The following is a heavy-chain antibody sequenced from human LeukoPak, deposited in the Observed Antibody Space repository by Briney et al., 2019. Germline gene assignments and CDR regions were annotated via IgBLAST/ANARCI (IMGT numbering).Heavy chain of an antibody. J-gene: IGHJ4*02. Sequence: PGGSLRLSCAASGFRFSSYWMSWVRQAPGKGLEWVANINQDGSEKYYVDSVKGRFTISRDNAKNSLYLQMNSLRAEDTAVYFCARDGRPFDYWGQGTLVTVSS. CDR3: ARDGRPFDY. CDR1: GFRFSSYW. V-gene: IGHV3-7*01. CDR2: INQDGSEK.